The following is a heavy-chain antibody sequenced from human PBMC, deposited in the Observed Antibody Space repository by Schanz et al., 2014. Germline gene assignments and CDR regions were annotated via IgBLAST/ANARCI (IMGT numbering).Heavy chain of an antibody. CDR1: GYTFTSYS. CDR2: IIPIHGIV. V-gene: IGHV1-69*09. J-gene: IGHJ4*02. Sequence: QVQLVQSGAEVKKPGASVKVSCKASGYTFTSYSMHWVRQAPGQGLEWMGRIIPIHGIVNYAQRFQDRVRITADKSTSTAYMELSSLRSDDTAVYYCARGGGPEDVFDIWGQGTLVTVSS. D-gene: IGHD3-3*01. CDR3: ARGGGPEDVFDI.